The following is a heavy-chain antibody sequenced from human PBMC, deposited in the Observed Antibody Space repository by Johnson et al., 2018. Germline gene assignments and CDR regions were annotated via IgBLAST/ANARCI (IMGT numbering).Heavy chain of an antibody. D-gene: IGHD3-9*01. J-gene: IGHJ6*03. CDR1: GFTVSSNY. CDR3: ARVYGYFDSGDMDV. CDR2: ISSGGRT. V-gene: IGHV3-66*02. Sequence: VQLVQSGGGLVQPGGSLRLSCAASGFTVSSNYMSWVRQAPGKGLEWVSVISSGGRTYYAASVQGRFTISRDNSKNTLYLQMNSLRAEDTAVYYLARVYGYFDSGDMDVWGKGTTVTVSS.